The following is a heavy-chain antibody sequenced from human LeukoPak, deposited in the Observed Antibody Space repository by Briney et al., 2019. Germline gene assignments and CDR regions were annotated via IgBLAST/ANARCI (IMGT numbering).Heavy chain of an antibody. CDR3: ARDTTTTDYYYDSSGYYRPFDY. J-gene: IGHJ4*02. V-gene: IGHV3-66*03. D-gene: IGHD3-22*01. CDR2: IYTCVST. Sequence: QPGGSLRLSCAAAGFTVSGSYMGWVRQAAGKGLGWVSVIYTCVSTYYADSVKGRFTISRGNSKNTLYLQMNSLRAEDTAVYYCARDTTTTDYYYDSSGYYRPFDYWGQGTLVTVSS. CDR1: GFTVSGSY.